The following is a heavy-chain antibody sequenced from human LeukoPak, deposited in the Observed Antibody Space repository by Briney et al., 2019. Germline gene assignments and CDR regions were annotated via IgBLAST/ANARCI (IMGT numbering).Heavy chain of an antibody. CDR3: AKDEAEGDIVATTFDY. V-gene: IGHV3-30*18. D-gene: IGHD5-12*01. CDR1: GFTFSSYG. CDR2: ISYDGSNK. J-gene: IGHJ4*02. Sequence: PGGSLRLSCAASGFTFSSYGMHWVRQAPGKGLEWVAVISYDGSNKYYADSVKGRFTISRDNSKNTLYLQMNSLRAEDTAVYYCAKDEAEGDIVATTFDYWGQGTLVTVSS.